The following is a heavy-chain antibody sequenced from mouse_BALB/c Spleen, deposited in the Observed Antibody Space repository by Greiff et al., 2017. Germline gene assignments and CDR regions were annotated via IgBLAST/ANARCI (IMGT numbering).Heavy chain of an antibody. CDR3: ARAATTYYWYFDV. CDR1: GDSITSGY. J-gene: IGHJ1*01. V-gene: IGHV3-8*02. CDR2: ISYSGST. D-gene: IGHD1-1*01. Sequence: DVKLQESGPSLVKPSQTLSLTCSVTGDSITSGYWNWIRKFPGNKLEYMGYISYSGSTYYNPSLKSRISITRDTSKNQYYLQLNSVTTEDTATYYCARAATTYYWYFDVWGAGTTVTVSS.